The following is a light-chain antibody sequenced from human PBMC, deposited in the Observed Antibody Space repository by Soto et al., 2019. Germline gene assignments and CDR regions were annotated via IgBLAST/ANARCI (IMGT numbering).Light chain of an antibody. V-gene: IGKV3-15*01. CDR2: GAS. CDR1: HSVSSR. CDR3: QHYTNRPLT. J-gene: IGKJ4*01. Sequence: EIVMTQSPATLSVSPGERVTLSCRASHSVSSRLAWYQEKPGQAPRLLIYGASTRATGLPARFSGSGSGTEFALTISSLQSEDFAVYYCQHYTNRPLTFGGGTKVEIK.